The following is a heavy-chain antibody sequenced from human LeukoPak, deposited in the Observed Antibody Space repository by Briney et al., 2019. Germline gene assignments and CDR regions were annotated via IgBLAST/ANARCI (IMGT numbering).Heavy chain of an antibody. Sequence: SETLSLTCTVSGGSISSGGYYWNWIRQHPGKGLEWIGYIYYSGSTYYNPSLRSRLTISVDTSKNQFSLKLSSVTAADTAVYYCARDNRDDYYDSSGFFGVFDIWGQGTMVTVSS. CDR3: ARDNRDDYYDSSGFFGVFDI. J-gene: IGHJ3*02. CDR1: GGSISSGGYY. V-gene: IGHV4-31*03. D-gene: IGHD3-22*01. CDR2: IYYSGST.